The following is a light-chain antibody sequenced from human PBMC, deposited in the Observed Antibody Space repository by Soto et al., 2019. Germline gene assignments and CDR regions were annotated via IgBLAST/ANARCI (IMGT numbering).Light chain of an antibody. V-gene: IGKV3-20*01. CDR3: QLFRTS. J-gene: IGKJ4*02. Sequence: EIVLTQSPGTLSLSPGEGITLSCRTRRSVSSSYLAWYQQKPGQTHWLLIYCASSRATGIPDRFSGSGSGTDFILIINRLEPEDLAMYYCQLFRTSFGGAPNAEIK. CDR1: RSVSSSY. CDR2: CAS.